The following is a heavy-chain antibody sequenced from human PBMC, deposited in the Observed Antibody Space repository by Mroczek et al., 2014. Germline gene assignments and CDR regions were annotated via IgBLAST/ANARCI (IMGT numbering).Heavy chain of an antibody. D-gene: IGHD1-1*01. Sequence: KESGPGLVKPSETLSLTCTVSGGSISSYYWSWIRQPAGKGLEWIGRIYTSGSTNYNPSLKSRVTMSVDTSKNQFSLKLSSVTAADTAVYYCARDHLVGTGTDDGLDFDYWGQGTLVTVSS. CDR3: ARDHLVGTGTDDGLDFDY. J-gene: IGHJ4*02. V-gene: IGHV4-4*07. CDR1: GGSISSYY. CDR2: IYTSGST.